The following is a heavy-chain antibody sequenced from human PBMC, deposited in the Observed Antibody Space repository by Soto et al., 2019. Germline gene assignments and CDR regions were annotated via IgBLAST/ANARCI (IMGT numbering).Heavy chain of an antibody. CDR3: ARGALNYELWSGPINGGMDV. CDR1: GGSFSDYSWN. Sequence: PSETLTLTCAAYGGSFSDYSWNWNWMRQPPGKGLEWIGEINHSGSTSHNPSLKSRVTLSLDTSKNQFSLILTSVTAADKAVYYWARGALNYELWSGPINGGMDVLGQGTTVNVSS. V-gene: IGHV4-34*01. CDR2: INHSGST. J-gene: IGHJ6*01. D-gene: IGHD3-3*01.